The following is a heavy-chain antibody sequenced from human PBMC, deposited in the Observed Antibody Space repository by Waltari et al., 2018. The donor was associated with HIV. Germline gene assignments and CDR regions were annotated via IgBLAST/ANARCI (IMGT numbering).Heavy chain of an antibody. J-gene: IGHJ4*02. CDR1: GYTFTSSD. CDR3: ARGQIRALGGGNDY. Sequence: QVQLVQSGAEVRKPGASVTVSCKTSGYTFTSSDIHWVRQATGQGLEGMGWMNPNSGETGYAQKFQDRVTMTRDTSTRTAYMELSPLTSDDTAVYYCARGQIRALGGGNDYWGQGTLVTVSS. CDR2: MNPNSGET. D-gene: IGHD3-10*01. V-gene: IGHV1-8*01.